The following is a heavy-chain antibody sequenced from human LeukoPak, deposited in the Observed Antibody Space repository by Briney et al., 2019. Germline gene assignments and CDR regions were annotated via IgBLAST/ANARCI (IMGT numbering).Heavy chain of an antibody. Sequence: SETLSLTCAVYGGSFSGYYWSWIRQPPGKGLEWIGEINHSGSTNYNPSLKSRVTISVDTSKNQFSLKLSSVTAADTAVYYCARGPLSGYSGRVWGYWGQGTLVTVSS. V-gene: IGHV4-34*01. D-gene: IGHD5-12*01. CDR2: INHSGST. J-gene: IGHJ4*02. CDR1: GGSFSGYY. CDR3: ARGPLSGYSGRVWGY.